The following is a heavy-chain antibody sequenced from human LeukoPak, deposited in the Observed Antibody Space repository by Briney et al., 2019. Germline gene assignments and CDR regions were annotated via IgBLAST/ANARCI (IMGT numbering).Heavy chain of an antibody. V-gene: IGHV1-46*01. J-gene: IGHJ4*02. D-gene: IGHD3-22*01. Sequence: ASVKVSCKASGYTFTSYYMHWVRQAPGQGLEWMGIINPSGGSTTYAQKFQGRVTITRDTSASTAYMELSSLRSEDTAVYYCATAHYYDSSGYYPPVDWGQGTLVTVSS. CDR2: INPSGGST. CDR3: ATAHYYDSSGYYPPVD. CDR1: GYTFTSYY.